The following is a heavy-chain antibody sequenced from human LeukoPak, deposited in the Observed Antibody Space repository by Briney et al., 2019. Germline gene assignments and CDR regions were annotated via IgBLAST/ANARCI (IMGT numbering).Heavy chain of an antibody. CDR1: GFTFSGYS. CDR2: ISSPSSTI. J-gene: IGHJ2*01. Sequence: GGSLRLSCAASGFTFSGYSMTWVRQAPGKGLEWLSYISSPSSTIYYADSVRGRFTISRDNAKNSLYLQMNSLRAEDAAIYYCARAYLLPSIPHWYFDLWGRGTLVTVSS. CDR3: ARAYLLPSIPHWYFDL. V-gene: IGHV3-48*04. D-gene: IGHD2-21*01.